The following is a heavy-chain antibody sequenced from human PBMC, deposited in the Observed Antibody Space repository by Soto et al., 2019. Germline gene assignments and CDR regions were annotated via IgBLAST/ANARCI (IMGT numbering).Heavy chain of an antibody. Sequence: SVKVSCKASGGTFSSYAISWVRQAPGQGLEWMGGIIPIFGTANYAQKFQGRVTITADESTSTAYMELSSLRSEDTAVYYCARDLAGGIAVAGTPYYGMDVWGQGTTVTVSS. D-gene: IGHD6-19*01. J-gene: IGHJ6*02. CDR2: IIPIFGTA. V-gene: IGHV1-69*13. CDR1: GGTFSSYA. CDR3: ARDLAGGIAVAGTPYYGMDV.